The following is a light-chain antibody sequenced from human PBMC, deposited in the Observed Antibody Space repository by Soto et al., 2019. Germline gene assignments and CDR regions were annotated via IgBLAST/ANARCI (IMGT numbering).Light chain of an antibody. Sequence: EIVLTPAPAVLSISPGERATLSCRASQSVSSYFAWYQQKPGQAPRLLIYDASNRATGVPARFSGSGSGTDFTLTISSLVPEDFAVYYCQQRRYWPVTFGQGTKVDIK. J-gene: IGKJ1*01. CDR2: DAS. CDR3: QQRRYWPVT. V-gene: IGKV3-11*01. CDR1: QSVSSY.